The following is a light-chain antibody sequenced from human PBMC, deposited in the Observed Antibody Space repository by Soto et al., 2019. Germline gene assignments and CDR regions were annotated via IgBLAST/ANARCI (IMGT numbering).Light chain of an antibody. CDR1: QSVSSY. CDR2: DAS. CDR3: QQYYNWPRT. J-gene: IGKJ1*01. Sequence: EIVLTQSPAILSLSPGERATLSCRASQSVSSYLAWYQQKPGQAPRLLIYDASNRATGIPDRFSGSGSGTEFTLSISSLQSEDFAVYYCQQYYNWPRTFGQGTKVDIK. V-gene: IGKV3-15*01.